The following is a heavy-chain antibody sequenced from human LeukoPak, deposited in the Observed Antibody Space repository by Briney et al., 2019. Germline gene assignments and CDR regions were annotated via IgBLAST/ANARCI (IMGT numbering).Heavy chain of an antibody. CDR1: GYTFTSYD. D-gene: IGHD4-17*01. V-gene: IGHV1-8*03. CDR2: MNPNSGNT. CDR3: ARVVRAYGDYVYY. J-gene: IGHJ4*02. Sequence: GASVKVSCKASGYTFTSYDINWVRQATGQGLEWMGWMNPNSGNTGYAQKFQGRVTITRNTSISTAYMELSNLRSEDTAVYYCARVVRAYGDYVYYWGQGTLVTVSS.